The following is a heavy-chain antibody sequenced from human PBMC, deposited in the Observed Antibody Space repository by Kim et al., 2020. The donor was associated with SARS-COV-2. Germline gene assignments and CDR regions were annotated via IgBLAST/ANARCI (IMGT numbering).Heavy chain of an antibody. D-gene: IGHD3-3*01. V-gene: IGHV4-59*13. CDR2: IYYRGST. Sequence: SETLSLTCTVSAASISSYYMSWVRQPQGKVLEWIGSIYYRGSTNYNPSPKRRATISVDTSKNQSTLNLSSVTPANTPGYYCPRAPPATVIGVATAFDYWG. CDR3: PRAPPATVIGVATAFDY. CDR1: AASISSYY. J-gene: IGHJ4*01.